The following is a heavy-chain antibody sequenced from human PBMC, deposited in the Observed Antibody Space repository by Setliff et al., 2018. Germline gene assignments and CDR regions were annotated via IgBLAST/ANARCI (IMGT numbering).Heavy chain of an antibody. CDR1: GGSISSSTHY. Sequence: PSETLSLTCNVSGGSISSSTHYWGWICQPPGKGLEWIGGIYYTGSTYYNPSLKSRVTISADKSKNQFSLKLSSVTAADTAVYYCATPRSHLFGSGSYYDYWGQGTLVTVSS. CDR3: ATPRSHLFGSGSYYDY. J-gene: IGHJ4*01. CDR2: IYYTGST. V-gene: IGHV4-39*01. D-gene: IGHD3-10*01.